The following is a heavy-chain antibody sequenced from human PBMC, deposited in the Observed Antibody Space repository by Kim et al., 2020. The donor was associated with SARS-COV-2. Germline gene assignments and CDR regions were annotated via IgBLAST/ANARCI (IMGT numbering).Heavy chain of an antibody. CDR2: LSGSGGRT. Sequence: GGSLRLSCAASGFTFSSYAMSWARQAPGKRLEWVSTLSGSGGRTHYADSVKGRFTISRDNSRNTLYLPMNSLRVEDTAVYYCDGSDFWGQGTLVTVSS. V-gene: IGHV3-23*01. D-gene: IGHD2-2*03. CDR3: DGSDF. CDR1: GFTFSSYA. J-gene: IGHJ4*02.